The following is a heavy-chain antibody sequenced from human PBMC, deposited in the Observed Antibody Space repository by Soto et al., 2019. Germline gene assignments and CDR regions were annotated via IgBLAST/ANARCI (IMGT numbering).Heavy chain of an antibody. Sequence: QVQLVQSGAEVTKPGASVKVSCKASGYTFTSYDINWVRQATGQGLEWMGWMSPNSGATGYAQKLQGRVTMTRDTSTSTAYMQLSNLRSEDTAIYYCARRVDAGVDVWGQGSTVTVSS. CDR1: GYTFTSYD. CDR2: MSPNSGAT. J-gene: IGHJ6*02. D-gene: IGHD1-1*01. V-gene: IGHV1-8*01. CDR3: ARRVDAGVDV.